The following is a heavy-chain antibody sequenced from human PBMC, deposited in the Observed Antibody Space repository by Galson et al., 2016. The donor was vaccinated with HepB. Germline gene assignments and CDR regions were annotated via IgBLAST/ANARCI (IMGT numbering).Heavy chain of an antibody. V-gene: IGHV3-30*18. CDR2: SFHDEDYT. D-gene: IGHD1-1*01. CDR1: GFTLSKYH. CDR3: AKDRYWNRDFDY. J-gene: IGHJ4*02. Sequence: SLRLSCAASGFTLSKYHMHWVRQAPGKGLEWVALSFHDEDYTYYPDSVKGRFTISRDNSNNTLYLQMSSLKVEDTAMYYCAKDRYWNRDFDYWGQGTLVTVSS.